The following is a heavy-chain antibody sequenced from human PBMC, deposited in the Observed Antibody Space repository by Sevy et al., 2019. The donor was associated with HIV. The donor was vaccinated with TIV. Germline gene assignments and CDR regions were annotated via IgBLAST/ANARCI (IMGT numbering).Heavy chain of an antibody. CDR3: ARPLSSGWSG. CDR2: LYSSGGT. D-gene: IGHD6-19*01. J-gene: IGHJ4*02. V-gene: IGHV3-53*01. Sequence: GGSLRLSCAVSGFTVSNNYMSWVRQAPGRGLEWVSLLYSSGGTFYADSVKGRFMISRDNSKNTLYLQVNSLRVEDTAVYYCARPLSSGWSGWGQGTLVTVSS. CDR1: GFTVSNNY.